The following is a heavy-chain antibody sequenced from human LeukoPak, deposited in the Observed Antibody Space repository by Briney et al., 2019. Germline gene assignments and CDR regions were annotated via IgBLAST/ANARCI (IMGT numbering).Heavy chain of an antibody. J-gene: IGHJ4*02. Sequence: GASVKVSCKASGYTFTGYYMHWVRQAPGQGLEWMGWINPNSGGTNYAQKFQGRVTMTRDTPISTANRERGRRRSADTAVYYGGRKYYGPPVYYFDYGGRGPLVPVSS. CDR3: GRKYYGPPVYYFDY. CDR2: INPNSGGT. CDR1: GYTFTGYY. D-gene: IGHD4-17*01. V-gene: IGHV1-2*02.